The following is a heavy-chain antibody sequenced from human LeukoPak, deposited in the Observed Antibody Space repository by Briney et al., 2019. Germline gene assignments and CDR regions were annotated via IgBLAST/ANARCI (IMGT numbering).Heavy chain of an antibody. Sequence: PSETLSLTCTVPGGSISGYYWSWIRQHPGKGLEWIGYIYYSGSTYYNPSLKSRVTISVDTSKNQFSLKLSSVTAADTAVYYCASGTGPQWELLPNYWGQGTLVTVSS. V-gene: IGHV4-59*06. CDR1: GGSISGYY. J-gene: IGHJ4*02. CDR2: IYYSGST. CDR3: ASGTGPQWELLPNY. D-gene: IGHD1-26*01.